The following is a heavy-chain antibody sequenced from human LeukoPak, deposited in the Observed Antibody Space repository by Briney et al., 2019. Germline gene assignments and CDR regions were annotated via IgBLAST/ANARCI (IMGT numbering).Heavy chain of an antibody. CDR2: INKDGSSI. CDR1: GFTFSSYW. V-gene: IGHV3-74*03. D-gene: IGHD5-18*01. J-gene: IGHJ4*02. Sequence: TGGSLSLSCAASGFTFSSYWMHCVRQVPGEGLVWVSRINKDGSSITYADSVKGRFTISRDNAKNTLYLQMNSLRAEDTSVYYWARGYTYGRIDYWGQGTLVTVSS. CDR3: ARGYTYGRIDY.